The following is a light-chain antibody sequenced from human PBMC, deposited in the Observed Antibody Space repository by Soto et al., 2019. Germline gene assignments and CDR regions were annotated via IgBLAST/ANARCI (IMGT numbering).Light chain of an antibody. CDR3: QQSYSTPLT. CDR2: AAS. J-gene: IGKJ4*01. Sequence: DIQMTQSPSSLSASLGYRVTITVLVSQSISSYLNWYQQKPGKAPKLLIYAASSLQSGVPSRFSGSGSGTDFTLTISSLQPEDFATYYCQQSYSTPLTFGGGTKVDIK. CDR1: QSISSY. V-gene: IGKV1-39*01.